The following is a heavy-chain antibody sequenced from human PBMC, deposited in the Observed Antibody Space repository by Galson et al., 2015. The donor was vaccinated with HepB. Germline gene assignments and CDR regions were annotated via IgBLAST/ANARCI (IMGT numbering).Heavy chain of an antibody. J-gene: IGHJ5*02. Sequence: LRLSCAASGFAFSTYAMSWVRQAPGNGLEWVSAISSSGTCTYYADSVKGRVTISRDNPKNSLYLQMNSLRAEDTAVYYCARYRTERWELASPHWFDPWGQGTRVTVSS. CDR1: GFAFSTYA. V-gene: IGHV3-23*01. CDR3: ARYRTERWELASPHWFDP. CDR2: ISSSGTCT. D-gene: IGHD1-26*01.